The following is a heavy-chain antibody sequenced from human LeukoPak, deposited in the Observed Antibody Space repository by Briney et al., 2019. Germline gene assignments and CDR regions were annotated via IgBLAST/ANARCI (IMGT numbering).Heavy chain of an antibody. Sequence: PGGSLRLSCAASGFTFSSYATSWVRQAPGKGLEWVSAISGSGGSTYYADSVKGRFTISRDNSKNTLYLQMNSLRAEDTAVYYCARSRQDIVVVVAAWNYFDYWGQGTLVTVSS. D-gene: IGHD2-15*01. J-gene: IGHJ4*02. CDR2: ISGSGGST. CDR3: ARSRQDIVVVVAAWNYFDY. V-gene: IGHV3-23*01. CDR1: GFTFSSYA.